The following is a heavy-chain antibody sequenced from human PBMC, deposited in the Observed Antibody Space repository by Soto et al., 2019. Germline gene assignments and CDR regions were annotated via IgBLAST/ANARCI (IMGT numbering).Heavy chain of an antibody. J-gene: IGHJ4*02. CDR3: AKRTGRYFDY. V-gene: IGHV1-3*01. D-gene: IGHD1-1*01. CDR2: INVGNGNT. CDR1: GYTFTDHA. Sequence: QVQLVQSGAEVRKSGASVRIACKASGYTFTDHAVHWVRQASGQGLEWIGWINVGNGNTKYSQTLEGRVTISGATSASTAYMELRSLKSEDTAVYYCAKRTGRYFDYWGQGSLVTVSS.